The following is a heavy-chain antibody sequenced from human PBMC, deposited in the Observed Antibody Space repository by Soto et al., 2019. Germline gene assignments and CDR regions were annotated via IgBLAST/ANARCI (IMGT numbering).Heavy chain of an antibody. D-gene: IGHD3-10*01. Sequence: EVQLLESGGGLVQPGGSLRLSCAASGFTFNNSAMTWARQPPGRGLEWVSAISGGGDTTSYADPVKGRFTVSRDGSKTTLYLQMSSLRAEDTALYYCAKGRGGSGSLTPRVDFWGKGTMVTVSS. J-gene: IGHJ4*02. V-gene: IGHV3-23*01. CDR2: ISGGGDTT. CDR1: GFTFNNSA. CDR3: AKGRGGSGSLTPRVDF.